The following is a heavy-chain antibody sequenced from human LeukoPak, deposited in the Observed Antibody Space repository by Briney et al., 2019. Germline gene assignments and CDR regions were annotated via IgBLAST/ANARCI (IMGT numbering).Heavy chain of an antibody. CDR3: ARGRDYDILKGYSNDFDY. CDR2: INHSGST. Sequence: SETLSLTCAVYSGSFSGYYWSWIRQPPGKGLEWIGEINHSGSTKYNPSLKSRVTISVDTSKNQFSLKLTSVTAADTAVYYCARGRDYDILKGYSNDFDYWGQGTLVTVSS. CDR1: SGSFSGYY. J-gene: IGHJ4*02. D-gene: IGHD3-9*01. V-gene: IGHV4-34*01.